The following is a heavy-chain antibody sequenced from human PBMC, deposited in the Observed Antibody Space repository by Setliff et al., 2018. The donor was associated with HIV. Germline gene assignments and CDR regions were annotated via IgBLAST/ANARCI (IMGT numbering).Heavy chain of an antibody. V-gene: IGHV4-39*01. CDR2: IYHDGRT. Sequence: SETLSLTCTVSDDSFSTSDYWWAWVRQPPGKGLEWIGSIYHDGRTYYSPSHKSRVTISVDTSKNRFSLKQSSVTATDTAVYYCARQLASGFWAFDIWGQGTMVTVSS. CDR3: ARQLASGFWAFDI. D-gene: IGHD3-22*01. CDR1: DDSFSTSDYW. J-gene: IGHJ3*02.